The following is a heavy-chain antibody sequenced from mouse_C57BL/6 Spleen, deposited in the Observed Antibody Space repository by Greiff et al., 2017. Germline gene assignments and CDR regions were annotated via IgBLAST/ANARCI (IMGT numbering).Heavy chain of an antibody. V-gene: IGHV1-18*01. CDR3: ATIAGPYY. Sequence: VQLQQSGPELVKPGASVKIPCKASGYTFTDYNMDWVKQSHGKSLEWIVDIYPNNGGTIYNQKFKGKATLTVDKSSSTAYMELRSLTSEDTAVYYCATIAGPYYWGQGTSVTVSA. CDR1: GYTFTDYN. D-gene: IGHD3-1*01. CDR2: IYPNNGGT. J-gene: IGHJ4*01.